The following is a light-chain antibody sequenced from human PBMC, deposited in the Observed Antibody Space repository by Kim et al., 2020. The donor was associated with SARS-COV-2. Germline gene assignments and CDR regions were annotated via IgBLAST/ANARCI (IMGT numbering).Light chain of an antibody. V-gene: IGLV3-19*01. CDR3: NSRDSSTNQLV. CDR1: SLRGYY. Sequence: SSELTQDPAVSVALGQTVRITCQGDSLRGYYASWYQLKPGQAPVVVIYGKNNRLSGIPDRFSGSSSGNTASLTITGAQAEDEADYYCNSRDSSTNQLVFGGGTQLTVL. CDR2: GKN. J-gene: IGLJ2*01.